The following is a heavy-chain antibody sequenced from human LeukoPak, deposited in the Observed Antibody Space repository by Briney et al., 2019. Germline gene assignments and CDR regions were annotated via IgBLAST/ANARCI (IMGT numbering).Heavy chain of an antibody. Sequence: GGSLRLSCAASGFTFSSYGIHWVRQAPGKGPEWVVYIGTDGSNKYYADSVKGRFTISRDNSKNTLYLQMNSLRTEDTAVYYCARDPSHYYDSSGYYYADFEYWGQGTLVTVSS. CDR1: GFTFSSYG. J-gene: IGHJ4*02. D-gene: IGHD3-22*01. CDR3: ARDPSHYYDSSGYYYADFEY. CDR2: IGTDGSNK. V-gene: IGHV3-30*02.